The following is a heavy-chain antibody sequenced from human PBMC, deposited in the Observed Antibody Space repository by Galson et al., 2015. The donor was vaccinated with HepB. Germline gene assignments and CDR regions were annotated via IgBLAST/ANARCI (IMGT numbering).Heavy chain of an antibody. CDR1: GYTFTSFA. CDR2: INTNTGKP. Sequence: SVKVSCKASGYTFTSFAMNWVRQAPGQGLEWVGWINTNTGKPTYAQGFTGRFVFSLDTSGSTAYLQISSLKAEDTAVYYCARMKRQLVGGEYYYYYGMDAWGQGTTVTVSS. J-gene: IGHJ6*02. D-gene: IGHD6-13*01. CDR3: ARMKRQLVGGEYYYYYGMDA. V-gene: IGHV7-4-1*02.